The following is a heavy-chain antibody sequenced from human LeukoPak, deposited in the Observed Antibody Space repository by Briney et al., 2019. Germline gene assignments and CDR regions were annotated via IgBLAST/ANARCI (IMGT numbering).Heavy chain of an antibody. CDR3: TRAFSA. CDR2: ISSSSSSTI. J-gene: IGHJ4*02. V-gene: IGHV3-48*04. Sequence: GGSLRLSCAASGFTFSSYSMSWVRQAPGKGLEWVSYISSSSSSTIYYADSVKGRFTISRDNAKNLLYLQMNSLRADDTAVYYCTRAFSAWGQGTLVTVSS. CDR1: GFTFSSYS.